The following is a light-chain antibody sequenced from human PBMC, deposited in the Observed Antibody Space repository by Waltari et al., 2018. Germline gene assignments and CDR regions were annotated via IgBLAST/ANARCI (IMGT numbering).Light chain of an antibody. CDR2: DVH. CDR1: SNDVGAYDC. V-gene: IGLV2-14*03. Sequence: QSALTQPASVSGSPGQSITISCTGTSNDVGAYDCVSWYQHHPGKVPQLLIYDVHNRPSGASHRFPGFKSGNTASLTISGLQAGDEADYYCASKTNNAAVLFGGGTKVTVL. CDR3: ASKTNNAAVL. J-gene: IGLJ3*02.